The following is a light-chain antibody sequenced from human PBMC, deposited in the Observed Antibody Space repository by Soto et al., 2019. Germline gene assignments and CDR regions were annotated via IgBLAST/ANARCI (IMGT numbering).Light chain of an antibody. V-gene: IGKV1-39*01. CDR3: QQSYSSPPT. CDR1: QSISNH. CDR2: AAS. J-gene: IGKJ1*01. Sequence: ITMTQLPSSLSASVEDRVIINCRASQSISNHLNWYQQKPGKAPKLLIFAASSLQSGVPSRFSGSRSGPDFTLTISSLQPEDFATYYCQQSYSSPPTFGHGTNADIK.